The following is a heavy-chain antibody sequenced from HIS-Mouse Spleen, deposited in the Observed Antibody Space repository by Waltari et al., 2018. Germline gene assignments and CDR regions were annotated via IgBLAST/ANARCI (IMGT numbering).Heavy chain of an antibody. V-gene: IGHV4-39*07. CDR2: IYYSGST. CDR1: GGSISSSSYY. D-gene: IGHD2-2*01. Sequence: QLQLQESGPGLVKPSETLSLTCTVSGGSISSSSYYWGWFRQPPGKGLEWIGSIYYSGSTYYNPSLKSRVTISVDTSKNQFSLKLSSVTAADTAVYYCARGDIVVVPAAKGFDYWGQGTLVTVSS. CDR3: ARGDIVVVPAAKGFDY. J-gene: IGHJ4*02.